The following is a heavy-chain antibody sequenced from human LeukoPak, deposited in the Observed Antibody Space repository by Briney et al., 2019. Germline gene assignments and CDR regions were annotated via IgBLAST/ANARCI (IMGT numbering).Heavy chain of an antibody. Sequence: SETLSLTCAVSGYSISSGYYWGWIRQPPGQGLECIGSIYHSGSTYYNPSLKSRVTISVDTSKNQFSLKLGSVTAADTAVYYCARHRITIFGVVIILLQNWYFDLWGRGTLVTVSS. CDR3: ARHRITIFGVVIILLQNWYFDL. V-gene: IGHV4-38-2*01. J-gene: IGHJ2*01. CDR1: GYSISSGYY. D-gene: IGHD3-3*01. CDR2: IYHSGST.